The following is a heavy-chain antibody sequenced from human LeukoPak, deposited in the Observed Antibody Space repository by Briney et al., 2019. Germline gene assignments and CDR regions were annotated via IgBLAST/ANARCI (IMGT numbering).Heavy chain of an antibody. D-gene: IGHD6-19*01. Sequence: GASVTVSFKASGYTFTNYGINWVRQAPGQGLEWMGWISTYNGHTNYAQKLQGRVTMTTDTSTSTAYMELRSLRSDDTAVYYCARPTVAGRRDWFDPWGQGTLVTVSS. CDR3: ARPTVAGRRDWFDP. CDR1: GYTFTNYG. CDR2: ISTYNGHT. V-gene: IGHV1-18*01. J-gene: IGHJ5*02.